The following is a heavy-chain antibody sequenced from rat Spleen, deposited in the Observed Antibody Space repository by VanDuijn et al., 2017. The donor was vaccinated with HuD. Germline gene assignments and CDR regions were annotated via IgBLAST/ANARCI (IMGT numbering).Heavy chain of an antibody. CDR3: ARQCGGFFDY. CDR2: ISTGGGNT. J-gene: IGHJ2*01. D-gene: IGHD1-11*01. CDR1: GFTFSDYY. Sequence: EVQLVESGGGLVQPGRSLKLSCAASGFTFSDYYIAWVRQAPTKGLEWVASISTGGGNTYYRDSVKGRFTISRDNAKSTLYLQMDSLRSEDTATYYCARQCGGFFDYWCQGVMVTVSS. V-gene: IGHV5-25*01.